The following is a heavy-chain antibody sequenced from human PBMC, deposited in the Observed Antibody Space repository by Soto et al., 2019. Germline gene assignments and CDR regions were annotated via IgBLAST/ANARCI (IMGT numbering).Heavy chain of an antibody. V-gene: IGHV5-10-1*01. D-gene: IGHD2-15*01. J-gene: IGHJ3*01. CDR2: IDPTDSFT. CDR1: GYKFTTFW. Sequence: GESLKISCKASGYKFTTFWLSWVRQTPGKGLEWLGRIDPTDSFTNYSPPFEGHVTISVDRSISTAYLQWNSLQASDTAIYYCARPASGGSRDALDVWGQGXTVTV. CDR3: ARPASGGSRDALDV.